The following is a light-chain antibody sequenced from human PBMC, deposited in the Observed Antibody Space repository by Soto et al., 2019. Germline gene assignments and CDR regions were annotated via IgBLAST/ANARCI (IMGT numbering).Light chain of an antibody. V-gene: IGKV1-5*03. CDR2: QAS. CDR1: EGISRW. J-gene: IGKJ2*01. Sequence: DIPLTQSPSTLSASVGDRVTITCRASEGISRWLAWYQHKPGKAPKLLIYQASNLESGVPSRVTGSGSETEFTLTISGLQPDDFPSYCCLQYNFYPYTFGQGAKLEIK. CDR3: LQYNFYPYT.